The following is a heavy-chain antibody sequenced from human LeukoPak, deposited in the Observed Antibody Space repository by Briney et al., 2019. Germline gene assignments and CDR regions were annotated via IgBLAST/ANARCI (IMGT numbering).Heavy chain of an antibody. D-gene: IGHD1-7*01. CDR1: GYTLTELS. V-gene: IGHV1-24*01. J-gene: IGHJ3*02. CDR3: ATVGDNWNYLAFDI. CDR2: FDPEYGET. Sequence: ASVKVSCKVSGYTLTELSMHWVRQAPGKGLEWMGGFDPEYGETIYAQKFQGRVTMTEDTSTDTAYMDLSSMRSEDTAVYYCATVGDNWNYLAFDIWGQGTMVTVSS.